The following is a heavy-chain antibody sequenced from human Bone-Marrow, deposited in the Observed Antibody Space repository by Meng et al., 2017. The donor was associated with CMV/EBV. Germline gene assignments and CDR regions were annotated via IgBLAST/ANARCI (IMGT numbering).Heavy chain of an antibody. V-gene: IGHV3-20*04. CDR3: ARDLGGNWFDP. CDR2: IYRSGST. J-gene: IGHJ5*02. D-gene: IGHD3-16*01. CDR1: GFTFDDYA. Sequence: GESLKISCAASGFTFDDYAMHWVRQAPGKGLEWVSAIYRSGSTYYADSVKGRFTISRDTSKNTMYLQMNSLRGEDTAVYYCARDLGGNWFDPWGQGSLVTVSS.